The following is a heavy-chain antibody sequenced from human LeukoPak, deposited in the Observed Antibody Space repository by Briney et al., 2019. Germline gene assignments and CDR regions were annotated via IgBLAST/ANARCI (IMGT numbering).Heavy chain of an antibody. Sequence: GGSLRLSCVGSGFTFRNQWVNWVRQSPRKGLEWVANIKPDGIDKYYVDSARGRFTVSRDNAKNSAFLQMNSLRAEDTAIYYCATISAQTFDIWGQGTLVSVSS. CDR1: GFTFRNQW. V-gene: IGHV3-7*01. J-gene: IGHJ3*02. CDR2: IKPDGIDK. CDR3: ATISAQTFDI. D-gene: IGHD5-24*01.